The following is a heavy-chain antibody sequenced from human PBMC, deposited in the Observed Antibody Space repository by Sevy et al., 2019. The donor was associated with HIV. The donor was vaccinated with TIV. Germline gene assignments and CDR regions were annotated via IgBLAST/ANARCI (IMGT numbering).Heavy chain of an antibody. CDR3: ARDVCGGGCYSGGYYFDY. CDR2: ISYDGTYK. CDR1: GFTFSSYA. J-gene: IGHJ4*02. Sequence: GGSLILSCAASGFTFSSYALHWVRHAPGKGLEWVAIISYDGTYKDYADSVKGRFIISRDNSKNTLFLQMNSLRADDTAVYYCARDVCGGGCYSGGYYFDYWGQGTLVTVSS. V-gene: IGHV3-30-3*01. D-gene: IGHD2-21*02.